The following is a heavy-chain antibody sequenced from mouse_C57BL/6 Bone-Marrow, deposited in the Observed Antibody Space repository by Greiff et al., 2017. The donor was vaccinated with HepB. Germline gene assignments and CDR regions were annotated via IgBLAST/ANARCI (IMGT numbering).Heavy chain of an antibody. D-gene: IGHD2-13*01. J-gene: IGHJ1*03. CDR1: GFTFSDYG. CDR3: ARSDYSRWYFDV. CDR2: ISNLAYSI. Sequence: EVKLMESGGGLVQPGGSLKLSCAASGFTFSDYGMAWVRQAPRKGPEWVAFISNLAYSIYYADTVTGRFTISRENAKNTLYLEMSSLRSEDTAMYYCARSDYSRWYFDVWGTGTTVTVSS. V-gene: IGHV5-15*01.